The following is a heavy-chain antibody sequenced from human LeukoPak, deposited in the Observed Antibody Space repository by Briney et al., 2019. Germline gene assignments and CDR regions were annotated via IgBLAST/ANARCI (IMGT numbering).Heavy chain of an antibody. CDR2: INPNSGGT. V-gene: IGHV1-2*02. D-gene: IGHD2/OR15-2a*01. Sequence: GASVKVSCKASGYTFTDYYMHWVRQAPGQGLEWMGWINPNSGGTSYPQKFQGRVTMTRDTSISTAYMELSRLRSDDTAVYYCARKSAGFLTAWGQGTLVTVSS. CDR1: GYTFTDYY. CDR3: ARKSAGFLTA. J-gene: IGHJ5*02.